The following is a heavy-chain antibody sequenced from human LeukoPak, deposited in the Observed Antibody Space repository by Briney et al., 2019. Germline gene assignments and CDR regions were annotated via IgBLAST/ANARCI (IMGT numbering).Heavy chain of an antibody. V-gene: IGHV5-51*01. CDR1: GYSFTSYW. CDR2: IYPGDSDT. J-gene: IGHJ4*02. D-gene: IGHD5-18*01. Sequence: GESLKISCKGSGYSFTSYWIGWVRQMPGKGLEWMGIIYPGDSDTRYSPSFQGQVTISADKSISTAYLQWSSLKASDTAMYYCARSGTATGVGVGFFDYWGQGTLVTVSS. CDR3: ARSGTATGVGVGFFDY.